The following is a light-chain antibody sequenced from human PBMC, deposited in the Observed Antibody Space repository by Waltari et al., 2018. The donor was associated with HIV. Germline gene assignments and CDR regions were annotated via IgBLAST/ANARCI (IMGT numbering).Light chain of an antibody. CDR3: QQYNTWPPENT. Sequence: EIVMTQSPATLSVSPGERATLSCRASQSVNSNLAWYQQKPGQAPRLLIYDASTRATGIPARFSGGGFGAVFTLTISSLQSEDSAVYYCQQYNTWPPENTFGGGTKVEIK. CDR1: QSVNSN. V-gene: IGKV3-15*01. CDR2: DAS. J-gene: IGKJ4*01.